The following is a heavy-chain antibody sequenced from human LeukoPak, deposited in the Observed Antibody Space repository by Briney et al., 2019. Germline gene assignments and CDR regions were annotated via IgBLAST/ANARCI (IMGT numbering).Heavy chain of an antibody. D-gene: IGHD2-15*01. CDR2: ISGSGGST. Sequence: PGGSLRLSCAASGFTFSSYAMSWVRQAPGKGLEWVSAISGSGGSTYYADSVKGRFTISRDNSKNTPYLQMNSLRAEDTAVYYCAKDYCSGGSCYLDYWGQGTLVTVSS. V-gene: IGHV3-23*01. CDR1: GFTFSSYA. J-gene: IGHJ4*02. CDR3: AKDYCSGGSCYLDY.